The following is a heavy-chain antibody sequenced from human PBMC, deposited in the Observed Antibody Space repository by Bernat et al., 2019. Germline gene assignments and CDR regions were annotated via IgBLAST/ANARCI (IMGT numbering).Heavy chain of an antibody. Sequence: QVQLVESGGGVVQPGRSLRLSCAASGFTFSSYAMHWVRQAPGKGLEWVAVISSDGSNKYYEDSVKGRFTISRDNSKNTLYLQMNSLRAEDTAVYYCARELINDYGDPGYFDYWGQGTLVTVSS. CDR3: ARELINDYGDPGYFDY. V-gene: IGHV3-30-3*01. CDR2: ISSDGSNK. J-gene: IGHJ4*02. CDR1: GFTFSSYA. D-gene: IGHD4-17*01.